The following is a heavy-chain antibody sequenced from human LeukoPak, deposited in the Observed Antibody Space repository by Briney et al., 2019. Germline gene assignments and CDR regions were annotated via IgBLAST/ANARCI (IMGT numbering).Heavy chain of an antibody. J-gene: IGHJ4*02. CDR3: AKDRTVVGATSFDY. Sequence: PGGSLRLSCAASGFPFSTLGMHWVRQAPGKGLEWVAAIAYDGSVKYYPDSVKGRLTISRDNSKNTLYLQMNSLRAEDTAVYYCAKDRTVVGATSFDYWGLGTLVTVSS. CDR2: IAYDGSVK. CDR1: GFPFSTLG. D-gene: IGHD1-26*01. V-gene: IGHV3-30*18.